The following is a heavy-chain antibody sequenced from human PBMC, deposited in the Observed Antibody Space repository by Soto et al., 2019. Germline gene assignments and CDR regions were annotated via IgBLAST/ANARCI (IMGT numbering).Heavy chain of an antibody. J-gene: IGHJ6*02. V-gene: IGHV3-48*03. Sequence: HLGGSLSLSCAASGFTFSGYEMNWVRQAPGKGLEWVSYISSSGSAIYYADSMKGRFTISRDNAKNSLYLQMNSLRAEDTAVYYCARDSRMDAWGQGTTVTVSS. CDR3: ARDSRMDA. CDR2: ISSSGSAI. CDR1: GFTFSGYE.